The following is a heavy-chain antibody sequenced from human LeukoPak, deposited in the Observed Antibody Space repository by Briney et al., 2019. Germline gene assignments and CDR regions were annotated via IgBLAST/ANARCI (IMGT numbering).Heavy chain of an antibody. CDR1: GFTFSSYG. J-gene: IGHJ4*02. CDR2: ISGSGGST. Sequence: GGSLRLSCAASGFTFSSYGMSWVRQAPGKGLEWVSAISGSGGSTYYADSVKGRFTISRDNSRNTLYVQMNSLRAEDTAVYYCTKASRRLCSSSSCYTLDSWGQGTLVTVSS. D-gene: IGHD2-2*02. CDR3: TKASRRLCSSSSCYTLDS. V-gene: IGHV3-23*01.